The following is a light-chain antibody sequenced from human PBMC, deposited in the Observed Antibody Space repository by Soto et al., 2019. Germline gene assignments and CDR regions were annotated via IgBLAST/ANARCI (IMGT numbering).Light chain of an antibody. CDR2: EVT. V-gene: IGLV2-8*01. CDR1: SREVGGYDY. J-gene: IGLJ1*01. Sequence: QSALTQPPSASGSPGQSVTISCTETSREVGGYDYVSWYQQHPGKAPKLMIYEVTIRPSGVSDRFSGSKSGNTASLTVSGLQAEDEADYYCSSYTGGNPSYVFGTGTKVTVL. CDR3: SSYTGGNPSYV.